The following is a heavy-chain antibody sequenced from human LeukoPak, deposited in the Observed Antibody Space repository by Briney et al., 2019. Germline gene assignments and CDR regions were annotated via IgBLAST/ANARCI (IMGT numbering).Heavy chain of an antibody. CDR1: GGSISSYY. J-gene: IGHJ4*02. CDR2: IYHSGST. Sequence: SETLSLTCTVSGGSISSYYWSWIRQPPGKGLEWIGYIYHSGSTYYNPSLKSRVTISVDRSKNQFSLKLSSVTAADTAVYYCARVKVDTAMVIDYWGQGTLVTVSS. CDR3: ARVKVDTAMVIDY. V-gene: IGHV4-59*12. D-gene: IGHD5-18*01.